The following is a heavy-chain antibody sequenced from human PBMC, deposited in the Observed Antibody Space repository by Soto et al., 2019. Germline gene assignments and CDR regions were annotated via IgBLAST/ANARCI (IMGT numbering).Heavy chain of an antibody. V-gene: IGHV4-4*02. CDR2: IYHSGST. J-gene: IGHJ4*02. Sequence: SWVRQPPGKGLEWIGEIYHSGSTNYNPSLKSRVTISVDKSKNQFSLKLSSVTAADTAVYYCVGGYSYGSTDYWGQGTLVTVSS. CDR3: VGGYSYGSTDY. D-gene: IGHD5-18*01.